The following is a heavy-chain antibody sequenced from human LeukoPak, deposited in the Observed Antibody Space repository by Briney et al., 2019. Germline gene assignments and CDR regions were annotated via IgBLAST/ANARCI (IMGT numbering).Heavy chain of an antibody. D-gene: IGHD3-22*01. CDR1: GFTFSSYA. J-gene: IGHJ3*02. Sequence: GGSLRLSCAASGFTFSSYAMHWVRQAPGKGLEWVAVISYDGTNKYYADSVKGRFTISRDNSKNTLYLKMNSLRAEDTAVYYCARGSTGTPYYYDSSGFGNDAFDIWGQGTVVTVSS. V-gene: IGHV3-30-3*01. CDR3: ARGSTGTPYYYDSSGFGNDAFDI. CDR2: ISYDGTNK.